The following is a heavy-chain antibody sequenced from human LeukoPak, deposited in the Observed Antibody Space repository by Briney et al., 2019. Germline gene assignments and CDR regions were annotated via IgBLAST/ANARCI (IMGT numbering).Heavy chain of an antibody. CDR1: GFTLSNHW. V-gene: IGHV3-7*01. J-gene: IGHJ5*02. CDR3: ARAPLRFLEWFPGWFDP. CDR2: IKQDGTEK. Sequence: PGGSLRLSCAASGFTLSNHWMIWVRQAPGKGLECVANIKQDGTEKYYLDSVKGRFTISRDNAKNSLYLQMNSLRAEDTAVYYCARAPLRFLEWFPGWFDPWGQGTLVTVSS. D-gene: IGHD3-3*01.